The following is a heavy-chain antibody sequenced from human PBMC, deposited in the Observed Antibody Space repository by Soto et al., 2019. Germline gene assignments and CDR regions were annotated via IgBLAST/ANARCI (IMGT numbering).Heavy chain of an antibody. CDR1: GFTFSSYS. CDR2: ISSSSSTI. CDR3: AREGSPPWGGWSYNWFDP. Sequence: EVQLVESGGGLVQPGGSLRLSCAASGFTFSSYSMNWVRQAPGKGLEWVSYISSSSSTIYYADSVKGRFTISRDNAKNSLYLQMNSLRDEDTAVYYCAREGSPPWGGWSYNWFDPWCQGTLVTVSS. J-gene: IGHJ5*02. V-gene: IGHV3-48*02. D-gene: IGHD6-19*01.